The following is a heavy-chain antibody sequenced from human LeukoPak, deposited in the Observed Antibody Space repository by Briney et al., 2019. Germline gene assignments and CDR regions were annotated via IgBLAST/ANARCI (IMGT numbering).Heavy chain of an antibody. V-gene: IGHV5-51*01. D-gene: IGHD6-6*01. CDR3: ARQGSSSYYYYYGMDV. CDR1: GXSFTTYW. J-gene: IGHJ6*02. Sequence: GESLKISCKGSGXSFTTYWSGWVRQMPGKGLEWMGIIYPGDSETRYSPSFQGQVTISADKSISTAYLQWSRLTASDTAMYYCARQGSSSYYYYYGMDVWGQGTTVTVSS. CDR2: IYPGDSET.